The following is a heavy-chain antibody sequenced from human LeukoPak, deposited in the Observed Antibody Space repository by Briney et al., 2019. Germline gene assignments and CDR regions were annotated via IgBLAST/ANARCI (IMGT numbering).Heavy chain of an antibody. CDR2: IYYSGST. D-gene: IGHD3-3*01. V-gene: IGHV4-59*08. J-gene: IGHJ5*02. Sequence: SETLSLTCTVSGGSISSYYWSWIRQPPGKGLEWIGYIYYSGSTNYNPSLKSRVTISVDTSKNQFPLKLSSVTAADTAVYYCARSYYDFRSGYLFDPWGQGTLVTVSS. CDR1: GGSISSYY. CDR3: ARSYYDFRSGYLFDP.